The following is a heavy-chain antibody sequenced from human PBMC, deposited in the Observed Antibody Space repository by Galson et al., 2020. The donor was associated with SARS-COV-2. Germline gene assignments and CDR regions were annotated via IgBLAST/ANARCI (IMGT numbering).Heavy chain of an antibody. J-gene: IGHJ5*02. D-gene: IGHD2-21*01. CDR1: AFTFSHFG. V-gene: IGHV3-30*02. CDR2: MRFDGSNK. Sequence: GGSLRLSCAASAFTFSHFGMHWVRQAPGRGLECVAFMRFDGSNKYYADSVQGRFTISRDNSKNTLYLQMNSLRAEDTAGYYCAKDHSPYCGGECLPFDPWGQGILVTVSS. CDR3: AKDHSPYCGGECLPFDP.